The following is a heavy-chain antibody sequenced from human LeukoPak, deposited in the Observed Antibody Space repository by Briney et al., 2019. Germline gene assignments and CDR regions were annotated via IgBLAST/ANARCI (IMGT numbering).Heavy chain of an antibody. CDR2: IYYSGST. V-gene: IGHV4-30-4*01. Sequence: SETLSLTCTVSGGSISSGDYYWSWIRQPPGKGLEWIGYIYYSGSTYYNPSLKSRVTISVDTSKNQFSLKLSSVTAADTAVYYCASGFGVVTPFGPWSQGTLVTVSS. D-gene: IGHD3-3*01. CDR3: ASGFGVVTPFGP. J-gene: IGHJ5*02. CDR1: GGSISSGDYY.